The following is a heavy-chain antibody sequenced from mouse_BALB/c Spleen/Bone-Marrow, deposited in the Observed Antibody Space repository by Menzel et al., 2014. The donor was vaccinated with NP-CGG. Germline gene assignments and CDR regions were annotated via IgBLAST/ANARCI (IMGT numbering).Heavy chain of an antibody. J-gene: IGHJ2*01. V-gene: IGHV1-54*01. CDR1: GYAFTNYL. CDR3: ARELLYGNYSDY. CDR2: INPGSGCT. Sequence: QVQLQQSGAELVRPGTSVKVSCKASGYAFTNYLIEWVKQRPGQGLEWIGVINPGSGCTNYNEKFKGKATLTADKSSSTAYMQLSSLTSDDSAVYLCARELLYGNYSDYWGQGTTLTVSS. D-gene: IGHD2-1*01.